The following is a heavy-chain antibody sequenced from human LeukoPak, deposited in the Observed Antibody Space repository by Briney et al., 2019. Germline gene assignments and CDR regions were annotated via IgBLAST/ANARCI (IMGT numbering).Heavy chain of an antibody. CDR3: ARWVGGGDCFDY. V-gene: IGHV4-59*12. CDR1: GGSISSYY. CDR2: IYYSGST. J-gene: IGHJ4*02. Sequence: SETLSLTCTVSGGSISSYYWSWIRQPPGKGLEWIGYIYYSGSTNYNPSLKSRVTISVDTSKNQFSLKLSSVTAADTAVYYCARWVGGGDCFDYWGQGTLVTVSP. D-gene: IGHD2-21*01.